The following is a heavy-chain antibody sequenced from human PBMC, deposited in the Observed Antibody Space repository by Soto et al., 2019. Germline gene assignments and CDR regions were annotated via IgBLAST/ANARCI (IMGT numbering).Heavy chain of an antibody. V-gene: IGHV3-73*01. Sequence: GGSLRLSCAASGFTFSGSAMHWVRQASGEGLEWVGRIRSKANSYATAYAASVKGRFTISRDDSKNTAYLQMNSLKTEDTAVYYCTTRGNSGSYYFDYWGQGTLVTVSS. D-gene: IGHD1-26*01. CDR3: TTRGNSGSYYFDY. J-gene: IGHJ4*02. CDR1: GFTFSGSA. CDR2: IRSKANSYAT.